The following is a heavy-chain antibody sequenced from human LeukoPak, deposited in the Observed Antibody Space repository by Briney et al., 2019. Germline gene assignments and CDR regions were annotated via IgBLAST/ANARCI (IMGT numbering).Heavy chain of an antibody. V-gene: IGHV1-2*02. J-gene: IGHJ4*02. CDR2: INPNTGGT. CDR3: ARDNTWGTFDY. D-gene: IGHD3-16*01. Sequence: ASVKVSFKASGYSFIAYYMHWVRQAPGQGPEWMGWINPNTGGTYYVQKFQGRVTMTRDTSITTAYMELSRLSSDDTAVYYCARDNTWGTFDYWGQGTPVTVSS. CDR1: GYSFIAYY.